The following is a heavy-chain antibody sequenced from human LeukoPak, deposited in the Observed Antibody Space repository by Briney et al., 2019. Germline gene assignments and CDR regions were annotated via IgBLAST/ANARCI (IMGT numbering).Heavy chain of an antibody. CDR1: GYSFTGYA. D-gene: IGHD1-20*01. J-gene: IGHJ4*02. CDR2: INPNSGGT. CDR3: ATQNNSYFDY. V-gene: IGHV1-2*02. Sequence: ASVKVSCKASGYSFTGYAMHWVRQAPGQGLEWMGWINPNSGGTKFAQKFQGRVTMTRDTSISTAYMEVSRLRSDDTAVYYCATQNNSYFDYWGQGTLVTVSS.